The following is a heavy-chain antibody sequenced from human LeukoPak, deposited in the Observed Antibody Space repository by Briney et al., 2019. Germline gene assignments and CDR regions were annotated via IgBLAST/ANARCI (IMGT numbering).Heavy chain of an antibody. CDR3: ARIRGDGSGSYPN. V-gene: IGHV3-21*04. Sequence: PGGSLRFSCAASGFSFSDFSMNWVRRAPGKGLEWVSSITSSSTYKYYADSVKGRFTISRDNAKNSLYLQMNSLRAEDTALYYCARIRGDGSGSYPNWGQGTLVTVSS. J-gene: IGHJ4*02. CDR1: GFSFSDFS. CDR2: ITSSSTYK. D-gene: IGHD3-10*01.